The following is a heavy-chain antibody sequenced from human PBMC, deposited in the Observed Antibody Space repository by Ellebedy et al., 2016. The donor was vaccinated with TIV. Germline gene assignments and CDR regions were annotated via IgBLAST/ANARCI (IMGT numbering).Heavy chain of an antibody. V-gene: IGHV4-39*01. Sequence: MPGGSLRLSCTVSGGSISSSSYYWGWNRQPPGKGLAWIGRIYYSGSTFYNPSLKSRVTISVDTSKNQFSLKLSSVTAADTAVYYCASFLIVVVTATTFVYWGQGTLVTVSS. J-gene: IGHJ4*02. CDR3: ASFLIVVVTATTFVY. CDR1: GGSISSSSYY. D-gene: IGHD2-21*02. CDR2: IYYSGST.